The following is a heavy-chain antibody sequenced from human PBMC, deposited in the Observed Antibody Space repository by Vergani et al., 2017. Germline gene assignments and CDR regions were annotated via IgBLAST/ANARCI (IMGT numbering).Heavy chain of an antibody. CDR2: ISYDGSNK. D-gene: IGHD6-19*01. Sequence: QVQLVESGGGVVQPGRSLRLSCAASGFTFSSYAMHWVRQAPGKGLEWVAVISYDGSNKYYADSVKGRFTISRDNSKNTLYLQMNSLRAEDTAVYYCARXRRGSGWYVVAVAEQSGGNDYWGQGTLVTVSS. V-gene: IGHV3-30*01. CDR3: ARXRRGSGWYVVAVAEQSGGNDY. CDR1: GFTFSSYA. J-gene: IGHJ4*02.